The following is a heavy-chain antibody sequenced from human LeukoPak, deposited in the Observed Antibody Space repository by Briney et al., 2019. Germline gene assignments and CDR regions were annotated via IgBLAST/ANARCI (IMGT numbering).Heavy chain of an antibody. CDR2: IHSSSNYI. D-gene: IGHD5-18*01. CDR1: GFTFSSYS. CDR3: VRFLGPGGNSYASGY. Sequence: GGSLRLSCAASGFTFSSYSMTWVRQAPGRGLQWVSSIHSSSNYIYHTDSVKGRFIISRDNAKNSLYLQMSSLRAEDTAVYYCVRFLGPGGNSYASGYWGQGTLVTVSS. V-gene: IGHV3-21*01. J-gene: IGHJ4*02.